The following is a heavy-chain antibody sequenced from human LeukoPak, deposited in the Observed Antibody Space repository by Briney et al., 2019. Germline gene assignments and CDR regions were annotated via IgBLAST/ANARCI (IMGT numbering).Heavy chain of an antibody. Sequence: PGGSLRLSCAASGFTFSGFGMHWVRQAPGKGLEWLAVISYDGSKKYYADSVKGRFTISRDNAKNSLYLQMNSLRAEDTAVYYCAREPGYSYGYYFDYWGQGTLVTVSS. D-gene: IGHD5-18*01. J-gene: IGHJ4*02. V-gene: IGHV3-33*01. CDR2: ISYDGSKK. CDR1: GFTFSGFG. CDR3: AREPGYSYGYYFDY.